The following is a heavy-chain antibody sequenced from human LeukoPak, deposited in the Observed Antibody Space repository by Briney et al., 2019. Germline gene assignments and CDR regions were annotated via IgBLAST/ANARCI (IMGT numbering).Heavy chain of an antibody. D-gene: IGHD6-13*01. CDR2: IKQDGSEK. J-gene: IGHJ5*02. Sequence: PGGSLRLSCAASGFTFSSYWMSWVRQAPGKGLEWVANIKQDGSEKYYVDSVKGRFTISRDNAKNSLYLQMNSLRAEDTAVYYCARDRTRIAPNWFDPWGQGTLVTVSS. CDR3: ARDRTRIAPNWFDP. CDR1: GFTFSSYW. V-gene: IGHV3-7*01.